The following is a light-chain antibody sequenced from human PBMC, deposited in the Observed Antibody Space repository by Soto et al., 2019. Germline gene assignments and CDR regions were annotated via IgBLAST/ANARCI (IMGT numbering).Light chain of an antibody. CDR3: QQYNDWWT. V-gene: IGKV3-15*01. Sequence: EIVMTQSPVTLSVSPGGRATLSCRASQSISDTLAWYQQKPGQAPRLLIHGASTRATGVPARFSGRGYGTEFTLTINSLQSEDFAVYYCQQYNDWWTFGQGTKVDIK. CDR1: QSISDT. J-gene: IGKJ1*01. CDR2: GAS.